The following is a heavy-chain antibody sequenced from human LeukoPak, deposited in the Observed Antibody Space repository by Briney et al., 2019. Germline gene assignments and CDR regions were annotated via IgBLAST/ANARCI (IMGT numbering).Heavy chain of an antibody. J-gene: IGHJ3*02. CDR3: ARSLAYAYCGGDCQGAFDI. CDR1: GDSITNDIW. D-gene: IGHD2-21*02. V-gene: IGHV4-4*02. Sequence: PSGTLSLTCAVSGDSITNDIWWSWVRQSPGKGLEWIGEVYHTGTTNYNPSLKSRVNMSVDKSKNQFSLKLSSVTAADTAVYYCARSLAYAYCGGDCQGAFDIWGQGTMVTVSS. CDR2: VYHTGTT.